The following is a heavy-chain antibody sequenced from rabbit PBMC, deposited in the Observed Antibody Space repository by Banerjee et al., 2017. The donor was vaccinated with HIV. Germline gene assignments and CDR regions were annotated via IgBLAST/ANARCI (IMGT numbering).Heavy chain of an antibody. CDR2: IYTGSSGSA. CDR3: ARDDARNSYGLYFNL. V-gene: IGHV1S45*01. Sequence: QEQLVESGGGLVQPEGSLTLTCTASGFSFSSSYYMCWVRQAPGKGLEWIGCIYTGSSGSAYYASWAKGRFTISKTSSTTVTLQMTSLTAADTATYFCARDDARNSYGLYFNLWGQGTLVTVS. CDR1: GFSFSSSYY. J-gene: IGHJ4*01. D-gene: IGHD6-1*01.